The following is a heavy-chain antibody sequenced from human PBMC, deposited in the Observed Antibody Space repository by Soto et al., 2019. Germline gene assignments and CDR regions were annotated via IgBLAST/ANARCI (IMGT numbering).Heavy chain of an antibody. Sequence: GESLKISCKGSGYSFPNYWIGWVRQMPGKGLEWMGIIYPGDSDTRYSPSFRGQVTISADKSISTAYLQLNSLKASDTAIYYCARMFSGAAAPGGHLQYWGQGTVVTVSS. D-gene: IGHD6-13*01. CDR3: ARMFSGAAAPGGHLQY. CDR1: GYSFPNYW. J-gene: IGHJ1*01. V-gene: IGHV5-51*01. CDR2: IYPGDSDT.